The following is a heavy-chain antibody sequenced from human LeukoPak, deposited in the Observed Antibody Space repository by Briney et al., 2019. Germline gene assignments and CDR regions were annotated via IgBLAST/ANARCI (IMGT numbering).Heavy chain of an antibody. D-gene: IGHD3-10*01. CDR1: GGSISSYY. CDR3: ARGLITMVRGVINYYFDY. V-gene: IGHV4-4*07. Sequence: PSETLSLTCTVSGGSISSYYWSWIRQPAGKGLEWIGRIHTSGSTNYNPSLKSRVTISVDTSKNQFSLKLSSVTAADTAVYYCARGLITMVRGVINYYFDYWGQGTLVTVSS. J-gene: IGHJ4*02. CDR2: IHTSGST.